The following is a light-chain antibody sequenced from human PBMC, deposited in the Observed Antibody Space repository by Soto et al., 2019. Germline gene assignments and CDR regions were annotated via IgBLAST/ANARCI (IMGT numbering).Light chain of an antibody. V-gene: IGKV1-39*01. CDR1: QSISSY. CDR3: PQTYSSPQT. Sequence: DIQMTQSPSSLSAFVGDRVTITCRTSQSISSYLNWYHQNTGKAPNLLIYATSRLQSGFPSRLSGSGSGTDFILTISSVQAEDFATYYCPQTYSSPQTFGQGTKVDIK. J-gene: IGKJ1*01. CDR2: ATS.